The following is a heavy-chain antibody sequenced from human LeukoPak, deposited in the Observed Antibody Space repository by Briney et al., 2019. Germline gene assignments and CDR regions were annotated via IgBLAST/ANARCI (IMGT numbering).Heavy chain of an antibody. CDR1: GGSISSGSYY. CDR3: ARLWGYGDHGWFDP. CDR2: IYYSGST. V-gene: IGHV4-61*01. Sequence: KPSQTLSLTCTVSGGSISSGSYYWSWIRQPPGEGLEWIGYIYYSGSTNYNPSLKSRVTISVDTSKNQFSLKLSSVTAADTAVYYCARLWGYGDHGWFDPWGQGTLVTVSS. D-gene: IGHD4-17*01. J-gene: IGHJ5*02.